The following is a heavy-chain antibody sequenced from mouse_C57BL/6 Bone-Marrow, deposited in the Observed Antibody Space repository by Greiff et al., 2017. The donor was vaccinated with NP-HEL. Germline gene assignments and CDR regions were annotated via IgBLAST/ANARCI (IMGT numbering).Heavy chain of an antibody. CDR1: GFTFSSYG. J-gene: IGHJ3*01. Sequence: EVQVVESGGDLVKPGGSLKLSCAASGFTFSSYGMSWVRQTPDKRLEWVATISSGGSYTYYPDSVKGRFTISRDNAKNTLYLQMSRLKSEDTARYYCARLLIYYDYDGGRFAYWGQGTLVTVSA. D-gene: IGHD2-4*01. V-gene: IGHV5-6*01. CDR3: ARLLIYYDYDGGRFAY. CDR2: ISSGGSYT.